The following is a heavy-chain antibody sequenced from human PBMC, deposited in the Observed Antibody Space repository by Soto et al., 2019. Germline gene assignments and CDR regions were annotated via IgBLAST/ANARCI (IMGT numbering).Heavy chain of an antibody. J-gene: IGHJ4*02. Sequence: QGQLQESGPGLVRPSQTLSLTCSVSGASIYNGGYFWSWIRQSPGKGLEWIGHILNSGSPYKNPSLESRATISAHPSMNQFSLALTSVTAADTAMYYCARGPTAEKVDSLGQGILVTVSS. CDR2: ILNSGSP. V-gene: IGHV4-30-4*01. CDR3: ARGPTAEKVDS. CDR1: GASIYNGGYF.